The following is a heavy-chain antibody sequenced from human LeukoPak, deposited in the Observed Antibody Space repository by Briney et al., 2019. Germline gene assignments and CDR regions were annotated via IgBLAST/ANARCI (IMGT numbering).Heavy chain of an antibody. CDR2: ISGTGAGT. D-gene: IGHD6-6*01. V-gene: IGHV3-23*01. CDR3: ARADSSSSRLDC. Sequence: GGSLRLSCVASGFTFSSNWMHWVRQAPGKGLEWVSGISGTGAGTYYADSVKGRFIISRDNSKNTLYLQMNSLRAGDTAVYFCARADSSSSRLDCWGQGTLVTVSS. J-gene: IGHJ4*02. CDR1: GFTFSSNW.